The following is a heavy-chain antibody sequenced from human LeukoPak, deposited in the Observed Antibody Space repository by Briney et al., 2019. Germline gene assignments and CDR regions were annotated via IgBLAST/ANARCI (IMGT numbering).Heavy chain of an antibody. CDR2: IWYDGSNK. D-gene: IGHD4-17*01. Sequence: PGGSLRLSCAASGFTFSSYDMHWVRQAPGKGLEWVAVIWYDGSNKYYADSVKGRFTISRDNSKNTLYLQMNSLRAEDTAVYYCAKDDYATVEDWGQGTLVTVSS. CDR3: AKDDYATVED. CDR1: GFTFSSYD. J-gene: IGHJ4*02. V-gene: IGHV3-33*06.